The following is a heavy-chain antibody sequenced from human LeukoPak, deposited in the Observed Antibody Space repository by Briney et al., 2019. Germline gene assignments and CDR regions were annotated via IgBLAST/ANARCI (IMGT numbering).Heavy chain of an antibody. CDR2: INSNSGGT. V-gene: IGHV1-2*02. CDR1: GYTFTGYY. D-gene: IGHD2-15*01. CDR3: AREEVEGANWFDP. Sequence: ASVKVSCKASGYTFTGYYMHWVRQAPGQGLEWMGWINSNSGGTNYAQKFQGRVTMTRDTSISTVYMELSRLRSDDTAVYYCAREEVEGANWFDPWGRGTLVTVFS. J-gene: IGHJ5*02.